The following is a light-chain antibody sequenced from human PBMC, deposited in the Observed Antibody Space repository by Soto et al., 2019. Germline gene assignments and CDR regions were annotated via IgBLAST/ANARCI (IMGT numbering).Light chain of an antibody. Sequence: QSALTPPRSLSGSPGQSVTISCTGTGSDVGGYNYVSWYQQHPGKAPKLMIYDVSKRPSGVPDRFSGSKSGNTASLTISGLQAEDEADYYCCSYAGSYSYVFGTGTKVTVL. J-gene: IGLJ1*01. CDR3: CSYAGSYSYV. V-gene: IGLV2-11*01. CDR1: GSDVGGYNY. CDR2: DVS.